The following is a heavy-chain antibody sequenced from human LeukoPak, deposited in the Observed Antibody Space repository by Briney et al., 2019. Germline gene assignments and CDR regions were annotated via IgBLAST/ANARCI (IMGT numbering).Heavy chain of an antibody. Sequence: KPGGSPRLSCAASGFTFSSYSMNWVRQAPGKGLEWVSSISSSSSYIYYADSVKGRFTISRDNAKNSLYLQMNSLRAEDTAVYYCARVVRMATIILLDYWGQGTLVTVSS. V-gene: IGHV3-21*01. CDR3: ARVVRMATIILLDY. D-gene: IGHD5-24*01. CDR2: ISSSSSYI. CDR1: GFTFSSYS. J-gene: IGHJ4*02.